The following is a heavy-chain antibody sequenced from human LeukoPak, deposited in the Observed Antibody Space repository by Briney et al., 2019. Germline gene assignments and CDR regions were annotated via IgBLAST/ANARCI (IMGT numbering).Heavy chain of an antibody. J-gene: IGHJ6*03. D-gene: IGHD6-13*01. CDR2: INPYNGNT. V-gene: IGHV1-18*01. Sequence: ASVKVSCKASGCTFTNYLISGVRQPPGREVDGMEWINPYNGNTNYAQKLQGRVTMTTDTSTSKAYMELRSLRSEDTAVYYCAREWSRSSFGYYYYYMDVWGKGTTVTVSS. CDR1: GCTFTNYL. CDR3: AREWSRSSFGYYYYYMDV.